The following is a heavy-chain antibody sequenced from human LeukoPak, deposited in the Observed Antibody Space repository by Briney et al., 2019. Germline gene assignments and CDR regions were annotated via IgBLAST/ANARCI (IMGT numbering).Heavy chain of an antibody. V-gene: IGHV4-34*01. J-gene: IGHJ5*02. Sequence: SETLSLTCAVSGGSFSGYSWSWIRQPPGKGLEWIGEINHSRSTNYNPSLKSRVTISLETYKKQLSPKLSYVTAADTAVYYCAKHARIGTSHINWFDPWGQGTLVTVSS. CDR2: INHSRST. D-gene: IGHD2-2*01. CDR3: AKHARIGTSHINWFDP. CDR1: GGSFSGYS.